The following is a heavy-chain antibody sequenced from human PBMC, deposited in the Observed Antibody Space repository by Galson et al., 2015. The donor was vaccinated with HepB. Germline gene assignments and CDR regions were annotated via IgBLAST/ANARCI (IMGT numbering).Heavy chain of an antibody. CDR2: INWNGGST. CDR1: GFAFDDYG. V-gene: IGHV3-20*04. CDR3: ARDRGPNCSDYGDRPYGMDV. D-gene: IGHD4-17*01. J-gene: IGHJ6*02. Sequence: SLRLSCAASGFAFDDYGMSWVRQAPGRGLEWVSGINWNGGSTGYADSVKGRFTISRDNAKNSLYLQMNSLRAEDTALYYCARDRGPNCSDYGDRPYGMDVWGQGTTVTVSS.